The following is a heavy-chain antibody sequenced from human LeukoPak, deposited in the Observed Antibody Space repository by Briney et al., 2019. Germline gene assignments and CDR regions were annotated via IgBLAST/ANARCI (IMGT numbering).Heavy chain of an antibody. V-gene: IGHV1-18*01. Sequence: ASVKVSCKASGYXFTSYGMSWVRQAPGQGLEWMGGISAYNGNTNYAQKLQGRVTMTTDTSTSTAYMELRSLRSDDTAVYYCARDPLWFGELSLDPWGQGTLVTVSS. CDR3: ARDPLWFGELSLDP. D-gene: IGHD3-10*01. CDR1: GYXFTSYG. J-gene: IGHJ5*02. CDR2: ISAYNGNT.